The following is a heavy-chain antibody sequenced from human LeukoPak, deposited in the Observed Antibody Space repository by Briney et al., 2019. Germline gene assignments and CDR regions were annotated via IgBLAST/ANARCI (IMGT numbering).Heavy chain of an antibody. V-gene: IGHV1-58*02. D-gene: IGHD5-24*01. CDR3: AAAPIEMQQRGFDY. J-gene: IGHJ4*02. Sequence: SVKVSCKASGFTFTNSAMQWVLQARGQRLEWIGWIVVASGNTKYAQKFQERVTITRDMSTSTAYMELSSLSPEDTAVYYCAAAPIEMQQRGFDYWGQGTLVTVSS. CDR1: GFTFTNSA. CDR2: IVVASGNT.